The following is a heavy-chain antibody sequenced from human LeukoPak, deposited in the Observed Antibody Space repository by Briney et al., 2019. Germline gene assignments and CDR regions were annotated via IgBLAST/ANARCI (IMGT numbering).Heavy chain of an antibody. CDR2: ISSSSSYI. J-gene: IGHJ1*01. CDR3: ARDPDYGGNPGYFQH. V-gene: IGHV3-21*01. D-gene: IGHD4-23*01. Sequence: GGSLRLSCAASGFTFSGYIMNWVRQAPGKGLEWVSSISSSSSYIYYADSVKGRFTISRDNAKNSLYLQMNSLRAEDTAVYYCARDPDYGGNPGYFQHWGQGTLVTVSS. CDR1: GFTFSGYI.